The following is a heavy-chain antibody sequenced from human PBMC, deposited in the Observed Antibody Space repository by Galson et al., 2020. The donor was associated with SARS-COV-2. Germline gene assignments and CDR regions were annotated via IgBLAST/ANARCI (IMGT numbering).Heavy chain of an antibody. CDR3: ARGGSGVNSFYVYGLDI. CDR1: GFTFSEHY. V-gene: IGHV3-72*01. J-gene: IGHJ6*02. Sequence: GGSLRLSCAASGFTFSEHYMDWVRQAPGKGLEWVGRIRDKPNSYTTEYAASVKVRFTVSRDDSQNSLFLQMSSLKTEDTAVYYCARGGSGVNSFYVYGLDIWGQGTTVTVSS. D-gene: IGHD2-15*01. CDR2: IRDKPNSYTT.